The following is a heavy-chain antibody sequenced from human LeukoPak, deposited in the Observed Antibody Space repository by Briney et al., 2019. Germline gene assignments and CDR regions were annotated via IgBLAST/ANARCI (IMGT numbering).Heavy chain of an antibody. D-gene: IGHD3-10*01. CDR2: IYISGNT. CDR3: AREIYGSGSYYFDY. Sequence: SDTLSLTCTVSGGSISSYDWSWIRQPAGKGLEWIGRIYISGNTYYNSSLKSRVTMSVDTSKNHLALKLSSVSAADTAVYYCAREIYGSGSYYFDYWGQGTLVTVSS. CDR1: GGSISSYD. V-gene: IGHV4-4*07. J-gene: IGHJ4*02.